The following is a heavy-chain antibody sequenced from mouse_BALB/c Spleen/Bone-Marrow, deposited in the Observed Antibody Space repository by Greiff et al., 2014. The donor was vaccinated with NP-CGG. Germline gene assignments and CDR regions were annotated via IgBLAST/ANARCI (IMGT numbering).Heavy chain of an antibody. CDR2: INPSSGYT. CDR3: ARVYGNYDAMDY. CDR1: GYTFTTYT. V-gene: IGHV1-4*01. Sequence: VQVVESGAELARPGASVKMSCRASGYTFTTYTMRWVKQRPGQGLEWIGYINPSSGYTYYNQKFKDKATLTADKSSSAAYLQLSSLTSEDSAVYYCARVYGNYDAMDYWGQGTSVTVSS. D-gene: IGHD2-1*01. J-gene: IGHJ4*01.